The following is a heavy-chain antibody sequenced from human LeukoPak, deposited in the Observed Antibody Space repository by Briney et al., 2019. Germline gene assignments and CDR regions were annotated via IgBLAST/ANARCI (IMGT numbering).Heavy chain of an antibody. D-gene: IGHD4-11*01. CDR3: ATGSMTTRYYYYFHMDV. Sequence: SETLSLTCTVSGGSINSTRYYWGWLRQPPGKGLEWIGSIYYSGDTHDNPSLRSRVTISVDTSKNQLSLTMHSMTAADTSFYYCATGSMTTRYYYYFHMDVWGPGTTVTVSS. CDR1: GGSINSTRYY. J-gene: IGHJ6*03. V-gene: IGHV4-39*01. CDR2: IYYSGDT.